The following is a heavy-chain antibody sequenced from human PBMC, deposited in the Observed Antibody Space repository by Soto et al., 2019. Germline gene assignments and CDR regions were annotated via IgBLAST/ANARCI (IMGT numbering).Heavy chain of an antibody. CDR1: GFTFDDNA. J-gene: IGHJ4*02. Sequence: GGSLRLSCAVSGFTFDDNAMHWVRQAPEKGLEWVSGINWKSDIGYADSVKGRFTISRDNAENSLYLQMNSLRAEDTALYYCARDEDSSGYCDYWGQGTLVTVSS. D-gene: IGHD3-22*01. CDR3: ARDEDSSGYCDY. CDR2: INWKSDI. V-gene: IGHV3-9*01.